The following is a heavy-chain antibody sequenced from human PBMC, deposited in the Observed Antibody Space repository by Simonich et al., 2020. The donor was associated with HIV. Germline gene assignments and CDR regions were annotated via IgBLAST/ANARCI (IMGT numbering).Heavy chain of an antibody. CDR1: GGSFSGYY. CDR3: ARRGGYAFDY. D-gene: IGHD5-12*01. Sequence: QVQLQQWGAGLLKPSETLSLTCAVYGGSFSGYYWDWLRQPPGKGLEWIGEINHSGSTDYNSSLKSRVTISVYTSKNQFTLKLSSVTAAATAMYYCARRGGYAFDYWGQGTLVTVSS. J-gene: IGHJ4*02. V-gene: IGHV4-34*01. CDR2: INHSGST.